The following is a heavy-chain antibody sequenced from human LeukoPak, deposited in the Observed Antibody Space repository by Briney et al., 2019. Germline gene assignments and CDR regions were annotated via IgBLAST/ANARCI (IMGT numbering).Heavy chain of an antibody. CDR3: ARWGLLWFGEE. D-gene: IGHD3-10*01. CDR2: IYYSGST. Sequence: SETLSLTCTVSGGSISSYYWSWIRQPPGKGLEWIGYIYYSGSTNYNPSLKSRVTISVDTSKNQFSLKLSSVTAADTAVYYCARWGLLWFGEEWGQGTLVTVSS. CDR1: GGSISSYY. J-gene: IGHJ4*02. V-gene: IGHV4-59*01.